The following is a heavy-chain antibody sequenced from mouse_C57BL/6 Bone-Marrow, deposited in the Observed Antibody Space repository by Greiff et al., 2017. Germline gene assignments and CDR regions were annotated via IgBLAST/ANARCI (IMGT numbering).Heavy chain of an antibody. CDR3: TGWDVWFAY. CDR2: IDPETGGT. V-gene: IGHV1-15*01. CDR1: GYTFTDYE. J-gene: IGHJ3*01. Sequence: LVESGAELVRPGASVTLSCKASGYTFTDYEMHWVKQTPVHGLEWIGAIDPETGGTAYNQKFKGKAILTADKSSSTAYMELRSLTSEDSAVYYCTGWDVWFAYWGQGTLVTVSA. D-gene: IGHD4-1*01.